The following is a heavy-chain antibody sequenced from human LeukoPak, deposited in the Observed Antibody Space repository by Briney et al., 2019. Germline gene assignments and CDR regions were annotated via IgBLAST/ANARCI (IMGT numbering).Heavy chain of an antibody. V-gene: IGHV3-21*01. CDR3: ARARGYSYGYVY. J-gene: IGHJ4*02. CDR2: ISSSSSYI. D-gene: IGHD5-18*01. Sequence: GGSQRLSCAASGFTFSSYSMNWVRQAPGKGLEWVSSISSSSSYIYYADSVKGRFTISRDNAKNSLYLQMNSLRAEDTAVYYCARARGYSYGYVYWGQGTLVTVSS. CDR1: GFTFSSYS.